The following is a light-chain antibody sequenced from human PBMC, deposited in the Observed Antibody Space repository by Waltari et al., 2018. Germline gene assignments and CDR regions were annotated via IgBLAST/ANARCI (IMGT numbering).Light chain of an antibody. J-gene: IGLJ2*01. Sequence: SSLLTPPPSVSLAPGKPARTAGGGNKTGVTSMHWCQQKPGQAPVVVIYDVSDRPSGIPERFSGSNSGNTATLTISRVEAGDEADYYCQVWDSSTDHVVFGGGTKLTVL. V-gene: IGLV3-21*01. CDR2: DVS. CDR3: QVWDSSTDHVV. CDR1: KTGVTS.